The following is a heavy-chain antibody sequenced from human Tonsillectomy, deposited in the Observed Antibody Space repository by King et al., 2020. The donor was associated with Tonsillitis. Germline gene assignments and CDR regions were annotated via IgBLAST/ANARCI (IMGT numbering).Heavy chain of an antibody. CDR3: ARATTVTTPPTSYYFDY. CDR1: GFTFSSYS. D-gene: IGHD4-17*01. Sequence: VQLVESGGGLVKPGGSLRLSCAASGFTFSSYSMNWVRQAPGKGLEWVSSISSSSSYIYYADSVKGRFTISRDNAKNSLYQQMNKLKAEETAVYYSARATTVTTPPTSYYFDYWGQGTLVTVSS. V-gene: IGHV3-21*01. J-gene: IGHJ4*02. CDR2: ISSSSSYI.